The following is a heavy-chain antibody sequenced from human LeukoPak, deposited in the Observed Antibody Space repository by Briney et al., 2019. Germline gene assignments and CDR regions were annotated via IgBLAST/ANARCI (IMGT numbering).Heavy chain of an antibody. V-gene: IGHV4-61*02. CDR3: ARDASDYYDSSGYSHFDY. D-gene: IGHD3-22*01. CDR2: IYTSGST. J-gene: IGHJ4*02. Sequence: SETLSLTCTVSGVSISSGSYYWSWLRQPAGKGLEWIGRIYTSGSTNYNPSLKSRVTISVDTSKNQFSLKLSSVTAADTAVYYCARDASDYYDSSGYSHFDYWGQGTLVTVSS. CDR1: GVSISSGSYY.